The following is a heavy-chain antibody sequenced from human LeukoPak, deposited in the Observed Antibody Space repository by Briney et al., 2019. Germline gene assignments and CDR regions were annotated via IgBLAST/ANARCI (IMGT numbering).Heavy chain of an antibody. V-gene: IGHV4-39*07. J-gene: IGHJ4*02. CDR1: GGSISSSSYY. Sequence: PSETLSLTCTVSGGSISSSSYYWGWIRQPPGKGLEWIGSIYYSGSTYYNPSLKSRVTISVDTSKNQFSLKLSSVTAADTAVYYCARDPGFVVVPAEGDFWSGYPTRWGQGILVTVSS. D-gene: IGHD3-3*01. CDR3: ARDPGFVVVPAEGDFWSGYPTR. CDR2: IYYSGST.